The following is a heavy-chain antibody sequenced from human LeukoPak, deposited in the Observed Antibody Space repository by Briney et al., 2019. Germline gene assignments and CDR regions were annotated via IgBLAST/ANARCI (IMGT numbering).Heavy chain of an antibody. D-gene: IGHD2-8*02. V-gene: IGHV4-34*01. CDR2: INHSGST. J-gene: IGHJ6*03. CDR3: ARTGLLGYYYYYMDV. CDR1: GGSFSGYY. Sequence: PSETLSLTCAVYGGSFSGYYWSWIRQPPGKGLEWIGEINHSGSTNYNPSLKSRVTISVDTSKNQFSLKLSSVTAADTAVYYRARTGLLGYYYYYMDVWGKGTTVTVSS.